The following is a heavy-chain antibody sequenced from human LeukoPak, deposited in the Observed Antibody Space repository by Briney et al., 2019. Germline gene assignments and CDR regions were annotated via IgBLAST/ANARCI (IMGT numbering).Heavy chain of an antibody. CDR2: INSDGSST. Sequence: GGSLRLSCAASGFTFSSYAMSWVRQAPGKGLVWVSRINSDGSSTSYADSVKGRFTISRDNAKNTLYLQMNSLRAEDTAVYYCARSIYDSSGYGDYYYYMDVWGKGTTVTVSS. J-gene: IGHJ6*03. V-gene: IGHV3-74*01. D-gene: IGHD3-22*01. CDR1: GFTFSSYA. CDR3: ARSIYDSSGYGDYYYYMDV.